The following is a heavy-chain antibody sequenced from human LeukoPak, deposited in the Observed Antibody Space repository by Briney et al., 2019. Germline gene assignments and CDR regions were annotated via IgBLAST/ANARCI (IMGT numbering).Heavy chain of an antibody. Sequence: GGALRLSCAASGCTLTRQWMSWVRQAPGKGREWVANIKQDGREKFYVDSVKGRFTISRGNANKSLFLQINTVRAEDTAVYYCVRPVYFAADYWGQGTLVTVSS. CDR1: GCTLTRQW. CDR3: VRPVYFAADY. V-gene: IGHV3-7*01. CDR2: IKQDGREK. J-gene: IGHJ4*02. D-gene: IGHD5/OR15-5a*01.